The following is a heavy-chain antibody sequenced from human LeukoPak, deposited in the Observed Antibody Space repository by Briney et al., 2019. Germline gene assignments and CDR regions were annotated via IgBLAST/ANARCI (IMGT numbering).Heavy chain of an antibody. CDR1: GFTFSSYW. Sequence: GGSLRLSCAASGFTFSSYWMHWVRQAPGKGLVWVSRINTDGSSTSYADSVKGRFTISRDNAKNTLYLQMNSLRAEDTAVYYCARVHYYDSSGYYYFDYWGQGTLVTVSS. CDR2: INTDGSST. V-gene: IGHV3-74*01. D-gene: IGHD3-22*01. CDR3: ARVHYYDSSGYYYFDY. J-gene: IGHJ4*02.